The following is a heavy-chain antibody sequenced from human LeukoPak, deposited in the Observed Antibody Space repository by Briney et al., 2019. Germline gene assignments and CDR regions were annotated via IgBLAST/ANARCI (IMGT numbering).Heavy chain of an antibody. V-gene: IGHV4-4*07. CDR1: GGSISSYY. CDR2: IYTSGST. D-gene: IGHD3-22*01. CDR3: ARGATSYYYDSSGYYSGRLFDY. Sequence: SETLSLTCTVSGGSISSYYWSWIRQPAGKGLEWIGRIYTSGSTNYNPSLKSRVTISVDKSKNQFSLKLSSVTAADTAVYYYARGATSYYYDSSGYYSGRLFDYWGQGTLVTVSS. J-gene: IGHJ4*02.